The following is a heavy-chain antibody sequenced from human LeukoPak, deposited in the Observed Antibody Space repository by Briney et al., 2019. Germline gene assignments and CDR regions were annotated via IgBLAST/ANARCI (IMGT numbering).Heavy chain of an antibody. V-gene: IGHV4-59*08. CDR2: IYYSGST. J-gene: IGHJ4*02. CDR1: GGSISSYY. D-gene: IGHD6-19*01. CDR3: ARQQWLVLNQYYFDY. Sequence: SETLSLTCTASGGSISSYYWSWIRQPPGKGLEWIGYIYYSGSTNYNPSLKSRVTISVDTSKNQFSLKLSSVTAADTAVYYCARQQWLVLNQYYFDYWGQGTLVTVSS.